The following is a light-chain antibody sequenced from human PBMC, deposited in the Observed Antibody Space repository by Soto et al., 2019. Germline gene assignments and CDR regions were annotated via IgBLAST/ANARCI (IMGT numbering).Light chain of an antibody. V-gene: IGKV3-20*01. CDR3: QQYGSSPRT. CDR1: QSVSYY. Sequence: EIVLTQSPGTLSLSPGARAPLSCRASQSVSYYLAWYQQNPGQAPRLLIYDASSRATGVPDRFSGSGSGTDFTLTISRLEPEDFAVYYCQQYGSSPRTFGQGTKVDIK. CDR2: DAS. J-gene: IGKJ1*01.